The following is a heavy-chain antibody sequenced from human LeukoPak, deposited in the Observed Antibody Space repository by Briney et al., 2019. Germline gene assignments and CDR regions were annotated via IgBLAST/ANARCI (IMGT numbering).Heavy chain of an antibody. V-gene: IGHV3-72*01. CDR3: ARGASSIRPAYYHGLDV. J-gene: IGHJ6*02. D-gene: IGHD2-2*01. Sequence: GGSLRLSCVVSGFTFSDHYMDWVRQAPGKGLEWVGRIRDKANGYTTEYAAPVKGRYTISRDDSKNSLHLQMNSLKTEDTAVYYCARGASSIRPAYYHGLDVWGQGTTVTVSS. CDR1: GFTFSDHY. CDR2: IRDKANGYTT.